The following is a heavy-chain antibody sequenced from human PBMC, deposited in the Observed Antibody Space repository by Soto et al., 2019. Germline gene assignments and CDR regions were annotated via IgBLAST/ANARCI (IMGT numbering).Heavy chain of an antibody. CDR3: AKDQSTNSRSYHALDV. Sequence: HVQLVESGGGVVQPGESLRLSCAASEFTFSSYAMHWVRQAPGKGLEWVAVVSNDGSNKYYADSVKGRFTISRDNSKNTLNLQMNSLRAEDTAVYYCAKDQSTNSRSYHALDVWGQGTTVTVSS. CDR2: VSNDGSNK. J-gene: IGHJ6*02. D-gene: IGHD2-8*01. V-gene: IGHV3-30*18. CDR1: EFTFSSYA.